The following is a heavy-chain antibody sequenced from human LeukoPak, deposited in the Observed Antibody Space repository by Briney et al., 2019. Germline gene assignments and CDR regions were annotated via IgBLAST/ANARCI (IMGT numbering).Heavy chain of an antibody. Sequence: PGGSLRLSCAASGFTFSNDWMAWVRQGPGKGLEWVALIKEDGTQKNYVDSVKGRFTISRDNAKSSLYLQMNSLRAEDTALYYCVRDPGYGALDVWGQGTMVTVSS. CDR1: GFTFSNDW. D-gene: IGHD5-12*01. CDR3: VRDPGYGALDV. V-gene: IGHV3-7*01. CDR2: IKEDGTQK. J-gene: IGHJ3*01.